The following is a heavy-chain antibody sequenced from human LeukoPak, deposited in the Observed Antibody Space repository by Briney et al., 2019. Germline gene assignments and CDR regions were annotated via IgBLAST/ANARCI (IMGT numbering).Heavy chain of an antibody. V-gene: IGHV4-34*01. CDR2: INHSGST. J-gene: IGHJ4*02. CDR1: GGSFSGYY. Sequence: SETLSLTCAVYGGSFSGYYWSWIRQPTGKGLEWIGEINHSGSTNYNPSLKSRITISVDTSKNQFSLKLSSVTAADTAVYYCARGGEYYDILTGYAAHYFDYWGQGTLVTVSS. CDR3: ARGGEYYDILTGYAAHYFDY. D-gene: IGHD3-9*01.